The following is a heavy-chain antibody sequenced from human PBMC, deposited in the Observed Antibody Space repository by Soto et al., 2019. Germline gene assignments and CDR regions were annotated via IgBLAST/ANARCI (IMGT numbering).Heavy chain of an antibody. J-gene: IGHJ4*02. CDR3: ARDRTIFGVAPHDY. CDR1: GFTFSSYA. D-gene: IGHD3-3*01. Sequence: PGGSLSLSCAASGFTFSSYAMHWVRQAPGKGLEWVAVISYDGSNKYYADSVKGRFTISRDNSKNTLYLQMNSLRAEDTAVYYCARDRTIFGVAPHDYWGQGTLVTVSS. V-gene: IGHV3-30-3*01. CDR2: ISYDGSNK.